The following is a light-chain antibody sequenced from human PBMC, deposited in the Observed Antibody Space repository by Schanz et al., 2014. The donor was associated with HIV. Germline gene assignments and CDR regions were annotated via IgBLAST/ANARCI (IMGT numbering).Light chain of an antibody. J-gene: IGKJ2*01. CDR2: GAS. V-gene: IGKV3-20*01. CDR1: QSVSNSY. CDR3: QQFAGSSYI. Sequence: EIVLTQSPGTLSLSPRERATLSCRASQSVSNSYLAWYQQKPGQAPRLLIYGASTRATGIPDRFSGSGSGTEFTLTISRLEPEDFAVYLCQQFAGSSYIFGQGTKLEIK.